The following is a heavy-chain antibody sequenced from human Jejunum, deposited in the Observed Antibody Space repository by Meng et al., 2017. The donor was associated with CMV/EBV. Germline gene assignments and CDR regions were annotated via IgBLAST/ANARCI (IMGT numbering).Heavy chain of an antibody. D-gene: IGHD5-12*01. V-gene: IGHV1-2*02. J-gene: IGHJ4*02. Sequence: SGYTCTAYYLHWVRQAPGQGLEWMGWVYPPSGVTEYARRFQGRVTMTRDTSITTAYMELSRLTSDDTALYYCAAVTYSAYNDFDYWGQGTLVTVSS. CDR2: VYPPSGVT. CDR3: AAVTYSAYNDFDY. CDR1: GYTCTAYY.